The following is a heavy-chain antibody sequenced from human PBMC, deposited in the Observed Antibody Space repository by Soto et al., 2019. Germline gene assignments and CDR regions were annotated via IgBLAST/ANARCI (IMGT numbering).Heavy chain of an antibody. J-gene: IGHJ4*02. D-gene: IGHD1-7*01. CDR3: ATNYYNWNYFFDY. CDR2: ISRDYI. V-gene: IGHV3-21*04. CDR1: GFSFSDYS. Sequence: EVQLVESGGGLVKPGGSLRLSCVASGFSFSDYSLIWVRQAPGKGLEWVSSISRDYIYYADSVKGRFTISRDNAENSLYLQMNSLRAEDTAVYYCATNYYNWNYFFDYWGQGTLVTVSS.